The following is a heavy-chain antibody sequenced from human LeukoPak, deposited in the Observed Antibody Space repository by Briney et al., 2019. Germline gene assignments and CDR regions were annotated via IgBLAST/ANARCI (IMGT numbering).Heavy chain of an antibody. Sequence: ASVKVSCKASGYTFTSYGISWVRQAPGQGLEWMGWISAYNGNTNYAQKLQGRVTMTTDTSTSTAYMELRSLRSDDTAVYYCARTTWIRLWLTPDYWGQGTLVTVSS. J-gene: IGHJ4*02. CDR3: ARTTWIRLWLTPDY. V-gene: IGHV1-18*01. D-gene: IGHD5-18*01. CDR2: ISAYNGNT. CDR1: GYTFTSYG.